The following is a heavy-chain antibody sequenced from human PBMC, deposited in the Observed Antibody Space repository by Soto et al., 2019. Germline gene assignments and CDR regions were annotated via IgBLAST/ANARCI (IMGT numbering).Heavy chain of an antibody. D-gene: IGHD2-21*01. V-gene: IGHV4-34*01. Sequence: QVQLQQWGAGLLKPSETLSLTCAVYGGSCSGYYWSWIRQPPGKGLEWIGEINHSGSTNYNQSLKIRVTISVDTTNNQFSQKLSSVTAADTAVYYCATTCVGHCLNNGFDPWGQGTLVTVSS. J-gene: IGHJ5*02. CDR3: ATTCVGHCLNNGFDP. CDR1: GGSCSGYY. CDR2: INHSGST.